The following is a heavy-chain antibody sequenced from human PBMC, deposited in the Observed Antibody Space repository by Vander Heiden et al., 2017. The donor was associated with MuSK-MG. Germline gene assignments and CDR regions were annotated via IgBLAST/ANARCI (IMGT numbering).Heavy chain of an antibody. Sequence: QLQLQESGPGLVKPSAPLSLTCTVSGGSISSSSYYWGWIRQPPGKGLEWIGSIYYSGSTYYNPSLKSRVTISVDTSKNQFSLKLSSVTAADTAVYYCARASYYYDSSGYPFDYWGQGTLVTVSS. CDR2: IYYSGST. D-gene: IGHD3-22*01. J-gene: IGHJ4*02. V-gene: IGHV4-39*07. CDR3: ARASYYYDSSGYPFDY. CDR1: GGSISSSSYY.